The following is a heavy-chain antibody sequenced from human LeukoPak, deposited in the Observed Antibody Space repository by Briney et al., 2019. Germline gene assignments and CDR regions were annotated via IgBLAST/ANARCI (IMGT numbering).Heavy chain of an antibody. CDR2: INSDGRGS. V-gene: IGHV3-74*01. CDR3: ARRPRYSKTKDAFDI. J-gene: IGHJ3*02. D-gene: IGHD2-15*01. Sequence: GGSLRLSCAASGFTFSSSWMHWVRQAPGKGLLWVSRINSDGRGSRYADSVKGRFTISRDNAKNTLYLQMDSLRAEDTAVYYCARRPRYSKTKDAFDIWGQGTMVTVSS. CDR1: GFTFSSSW.